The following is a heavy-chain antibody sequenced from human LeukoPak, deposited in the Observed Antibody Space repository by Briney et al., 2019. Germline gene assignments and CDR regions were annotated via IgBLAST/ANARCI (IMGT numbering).Heavy chain of an antibody. CDR2: IYHSGST. V-gene: IGHV4-30-2*01. D-gene: IGHD6-13*01. CDR1: GGSISSGGYS. CDR3: ARGYSRSWYLPTGFDP. J-gene: IGHJ5*02. Sequence: SQTLSLTCAVSGGSISSGGYSWSWVRQPPGKGLEWIGYIYHSGSTYYNPSLKSRVTISVDRSKNQFSLKLSSVTAADTAVYYCARGYSRSWYLPTGFDPWGQGTLVTVSS.